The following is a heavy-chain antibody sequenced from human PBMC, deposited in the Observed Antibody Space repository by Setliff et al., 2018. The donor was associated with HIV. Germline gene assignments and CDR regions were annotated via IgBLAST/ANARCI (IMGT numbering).Heavy chain of an antibody. D-gene: IGHD6-19*01. J-gene: IGHJ5*02. V-gene: IGHV4-59*11. CDR3: ARQFPPYHSGAHYSDL. CDR1: GGSITPHY. Sequence: KRSETLSLTCTVSGGSITPHYWSWIRQSQGKGLEWIGLIYYSGSTNYSPSLKSRVTISVDSSKNQFSLKLTSVTAADAAIYYCARQFPPYHSGAHYSDLWIQGTLVTVSS. CDR2: IYYSGST.